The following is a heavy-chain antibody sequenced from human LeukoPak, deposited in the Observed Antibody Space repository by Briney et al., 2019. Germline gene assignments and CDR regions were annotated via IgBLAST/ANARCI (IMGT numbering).Heavy chain of an antibody. Sequence: GRSLRLSCAASGFTFSSYGMHWVRQAPGKGLEWVAVISYDGSNKYYADSVKGRFTISRDNSKNTLYLQMNSLRAEDTAVYYCATGYYFGSGSYGYLDYWGQGTLVTVSS. CDR2: ISYDGSNK. CDR3: ATGYYFGSGSYGYLDY. CDR1: GFTFSSYG. V-gene: IGHV3-30*03. J-gene: IGHJ4*02. D-gene: IGHD3-10*01.